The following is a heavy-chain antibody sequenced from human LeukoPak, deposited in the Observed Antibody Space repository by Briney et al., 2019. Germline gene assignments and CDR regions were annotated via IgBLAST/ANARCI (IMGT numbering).Heavy chain of an antibody. D-gene: IGHD2-21*02. CDR2: IYHSGDT. CDR3: ARGLVTAPSNNWFDP. J-gene: IGHJ5*02. Sequence: MTSETLSLTCAVSGGSISSSNWWSWVRHPPGKGLEWIGEIYHSGDTNYSPSLKSRVTISLDKSKNQFSLKLSSVTAADTAVYYCARGLVTAPSNNWFDPWGQGTLVTVSS. CDR1: GGSISSSNW. V-gene: IGHV4-4*02.